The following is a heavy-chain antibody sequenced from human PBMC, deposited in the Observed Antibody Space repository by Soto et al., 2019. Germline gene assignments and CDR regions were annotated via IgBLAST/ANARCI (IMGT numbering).Heavy chain of an antibody. CDR3: ARQEGATVLFYYGMDV. CDR2: IYPGDSDT. V-gene: IGHV5-51*01. J-gene: IGHJ6*02. Sequence: GESLKISCKGSGYNFTNYWIGWVRQMPGKGLEWMGIIYPGDSDTRYSPSFQGQVTISADKSISAAYLQWRSLRALDTAMYYCARQEGATVLFYYGMDVWGQGTTVTVSS. CDR1: GYNFTNYW. D-gene: IGHD1-26*01.